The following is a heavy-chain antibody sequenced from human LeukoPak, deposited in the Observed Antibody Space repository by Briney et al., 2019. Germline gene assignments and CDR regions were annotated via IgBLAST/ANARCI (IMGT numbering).Heavy chain of an antibody. CDR2: IGPYNGNT. CDR1: GYAFTCFG. Sequence: SVKLSFKTSGYAFTCFGFSWVRQAPAQGLERMGWIGPYNGNTDFAQRFQGRLTLTTDTSTSTVYMELRRPRSDDTDVYFCARARRVQVIPVEESAEYFEHWGQGTLVTVSS. V-gene: IGHV1-18*01. J-gene: IGHJ1*01. CDR3: ARARRVQVIPVEESAEYFEH. D-gene: IGHD2-2*01.